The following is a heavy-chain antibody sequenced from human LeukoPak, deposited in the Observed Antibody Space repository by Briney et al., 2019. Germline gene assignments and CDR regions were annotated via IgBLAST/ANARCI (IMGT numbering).Heavy chain of an antibody. CDR2: IIPILGIA. V-gene: IGHV1-69*04. CDR3: ARSMPASSTYYFDY. J-gene: IGHJ4*02. CDR1: GATFSSYA. D-gene: IGHD2-2*01. Sequence: ASVNASCTPSGATFSSYAITWVGQAPGQGLGWMGRIIPILGIANYAQKFQGRVTITADKSTSTAYMELSSLRSEDTAVYYCARSMPASSTYYFDYWGQGTLVTVSS.